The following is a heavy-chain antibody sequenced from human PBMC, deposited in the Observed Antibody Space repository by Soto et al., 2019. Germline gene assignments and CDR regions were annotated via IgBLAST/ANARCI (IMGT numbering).Heavy chain of an antibody. CDR1: GGSISSGGYY. J-gene: IGHJ3*02. Sequence: QVQLQESGPGLVKPSQTLSLTCTVSGGSISSGGYYWSWIRQHPGKGLEWIGYIYYSGSTYYNPSLKIRVTISVDPSKNQVSLKLSSVTAADTAVYYCARALLWFGESEGNAFDIWGQGTMVTVSS. CDR2: IYYSGST. CDR3: ARALLWFGESEGNAFDI. V-gene: IGHV4-31*03. D-gene: IGHD3-10*01.